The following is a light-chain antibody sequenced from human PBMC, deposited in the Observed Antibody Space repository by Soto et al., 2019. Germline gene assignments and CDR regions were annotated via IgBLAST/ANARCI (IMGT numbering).Light chain of an antibody. J-gene: IGLJ3*02. CDR1: SGHSSYI. CDR2: LEGSGNY. V-gene: IGLV4-60*02. CDR3: ETWDSNNWV. Sequence: QPVLTQSSSASASLGSSVKLTCTLSSGHSSYIIAWHQQQPGKAPRYLMKLEGSGNYNKGSGVPDRFSGSSSGADRYLTISNLHFDDEADYYCETWDSNNWVFGVGTQLPLL.